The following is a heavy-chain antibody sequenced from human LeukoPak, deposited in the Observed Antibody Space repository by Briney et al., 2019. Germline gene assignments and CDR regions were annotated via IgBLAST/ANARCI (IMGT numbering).Heavy chain of an antibody. CDR2: INPSGGST. CDR3: AGPTAHGSGSYYRLYYYYGMDV. V-gene: IGHV1-46*01. CDR1: GYTFTSYD. Sequence: GASVKVSCKASGYTFTSYDINWVRQAPGQGLEWMGIINPSGGSTSYAQKFQGRVTMTRDTSTSTVYMELSSLRSEDTAVYYCAGPTAHGSGSYYRLYYYYGMDVWGQGTTVTVSS. D-gene: IGHD3-10*01. J-gene: IGHJ6*02.